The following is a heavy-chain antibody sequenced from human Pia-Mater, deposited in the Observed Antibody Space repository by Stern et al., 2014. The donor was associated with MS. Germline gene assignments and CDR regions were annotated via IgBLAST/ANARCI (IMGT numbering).Heavy chain of an antibody. CDR3: ARVSADFKNWYFDL. J-gene: IGHJ2*01. V-gene: IGHV4-61*01. D-gene: IGHD3-3*01. Sequence: QVQLQESGPGLVKPSETLSLTCTVSGGSVSSGSYYWSWIRQPPGKGLGWFGYIYYSGSTNYNPSLKSRVTISVDTSKNQFSLKLSSVTAADTAVYYCARVSADFKNWYFDLWGRGTLVTVSS. CDR1: GGSVSSGSYY. CDR2: IYYSGST.